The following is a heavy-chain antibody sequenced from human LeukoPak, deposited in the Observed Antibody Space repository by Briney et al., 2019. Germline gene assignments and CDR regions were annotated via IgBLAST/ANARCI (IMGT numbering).Heavy chain of an antibody. CDR1: GYTFTSYG. CDR2: ISAYNGNT. J-gene: IGHJ3*02. D-gene: IGHD3-22*01. CDR3: ARSITVIVVGAFDI. V-gene: IGHV1-18*01. Sequence: ASVKVSCKASGYTFTSYGTSWVRQAPGQGLEWMGWISAYNGNTNYAQKLQGRVTMTTDTSTSTAYMELRSLRSDDTAVYYCARSITVIVVGAFDIWGQGTMVTVSS.